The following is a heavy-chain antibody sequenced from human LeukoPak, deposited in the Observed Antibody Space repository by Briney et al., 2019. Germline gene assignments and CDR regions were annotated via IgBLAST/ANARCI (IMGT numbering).Heavy chain of an antibody. V-gene: IGHV1-69*13. Sequence: SVKVSCKASGGTFSSYAISWVRQAPGQGLECRGGIIPIFGTANYAQKCQGRVTITADESSSTAYMELSSLRSEDTAVYYCASPLVGATTNAFDIWGQGTMVTVSS. CDR2: IIPIFGTA. CDR1: GGTFSSYA. J-gene: IGHJ3*02. CDR3: ASPLVGATTNAFDI. D-gene: IGHD1-26*01.